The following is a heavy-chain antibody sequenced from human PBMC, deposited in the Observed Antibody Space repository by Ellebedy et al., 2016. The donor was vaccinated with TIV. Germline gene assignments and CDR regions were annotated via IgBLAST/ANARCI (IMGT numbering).Heavy chain of an antibody. D-gene: IGHD3-10*01. Sequence: GESLKISCAASGFPFSDYYMNWIRQAPGKGLELIAYIGSSGRPIYYADSVKGRFTVSRDNAESSMYLQMNRLMTDDTAVYYCARDADHYDSERLQMDSWGRGSLVTVAS. V-gene: IGHV3-11*04. CDR1: GFPFSDYY. J-gene: IGHJ4*02. CDR3: ARDADHYDSERLQMDS. CDR2: IGSSGRPI.